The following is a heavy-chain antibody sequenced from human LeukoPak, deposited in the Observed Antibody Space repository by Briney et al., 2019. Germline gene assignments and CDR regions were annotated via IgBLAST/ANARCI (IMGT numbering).Heavy chain of an antibody. CDR3: ARSGSGYSYGMDV. J-gene: IGHJ6*02. CDR2: ISYDGSNK. D-gene: IGHD3-22*01. V-gene: IGHV3-30-3*01. Sequence: PGRSLRLSCAASGFTFSSYAMHWVRQAPGKGLEWVAVISYDGSNKYYADSVKGRFTISRDNSKNTLYLQMNSLRAEDTAVYYCARSGSGYSYGMDVWGQGTTVTVSS. CDR1: GFTFSSYA.